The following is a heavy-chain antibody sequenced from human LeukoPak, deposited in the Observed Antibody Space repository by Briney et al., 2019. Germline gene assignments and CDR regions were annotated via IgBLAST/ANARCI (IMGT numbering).Heavy chain of an antibody. CDR3: ARDSIRRLPFDY. CDR2: ISSSGSTI. D-gene: IGHD2-21*01. V-gene: IGHV3-48*03. J-gene: IGHJ4*02. Sequence: PGGSLRLSCAASGFTFSSYEMNWVRQAPGKGLEWVSYISSSGSTIYYADSVKGRFTISRDNAKNSLYLQMNSLRAEDTAVYYCARDSIRRLPFDYWGQGTLVTVSS. CDR1: GFTFSSYE.